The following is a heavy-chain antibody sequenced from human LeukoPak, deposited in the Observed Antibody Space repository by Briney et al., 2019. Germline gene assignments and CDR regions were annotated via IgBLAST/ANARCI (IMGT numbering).Heavy chain of an antibody. Sequence: GGSLRLSCAASGFTFDDYTMHWVRQAPGKGLEWVSLISWDGGSTYYADSVKGRFTISRDNSKNSLYLQMNSLRTEDTALYYCSFSSSSSGPFDYWGQGTLVTVSS. D-gene: IGHD6-6*01. CDR2: ISWDGGST. V-gene: IGHV3-43*01. CDR1: GFTFDDYT. CDR3: SFSSSSSGPFDY. J-gene: IGHJ4*02.